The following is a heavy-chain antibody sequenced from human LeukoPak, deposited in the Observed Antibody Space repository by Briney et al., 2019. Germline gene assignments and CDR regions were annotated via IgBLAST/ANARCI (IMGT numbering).Heavy chain of an antibody. CDR1: GFTFSDYY. Sequence: GESLRLSCAASGFTFSDYYMSWIRQAPGKGLEWVSYISSSGSTIYYADSVKGRFTISRDNAKNSLYLQMNSLRAEDTAVYYCARDGCSSTSCYLPGAFDPWGQGTLVTVSS. CDR3: ARDGCSSTSCYLPGAFDP. CDR2: ISSSGSTI. D-gene: IGHD2-2*01. J-gene: IGHJ5*02. V-gene: IGHV3-11*01.